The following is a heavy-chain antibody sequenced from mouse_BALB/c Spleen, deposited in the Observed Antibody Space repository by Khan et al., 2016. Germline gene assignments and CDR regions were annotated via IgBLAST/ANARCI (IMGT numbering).Heavy chain of an antibody. J-gene: IGHJ4*01. V-gene: IGHV1S56*01. CDR1: GYTFTSYY. D-gene: IGHD2-14*01. CDR2: IYPGNVNT. Sequence: QVQLQQSGPELVKPGASVRISCKASGYTFTSYYIHWVKQRPGQGLEWIGWIYPGNVNTKYNEKFKGKATLTADKSSSTAYMQLSSLTSEDSAVYFCATPYYRLPTGYAMDYWGQGTSVTISS. CDR3: ATPYYRLPTGYAMDY.